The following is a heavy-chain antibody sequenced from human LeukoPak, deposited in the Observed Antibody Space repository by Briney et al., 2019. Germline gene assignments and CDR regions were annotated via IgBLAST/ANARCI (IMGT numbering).Heavy chain of an antibody. J-gene: IGHJ3*02. V-gene: IGHV1-69*13. CDR3: ARDTSLYYYDSSAKNAFDI. CDR2: IIPIFGTA. D-gene: IGHD3-22*01. CDR1: GGTFSSYA. Sequence: ASVKVSCKASGGTFSSYAISWVRQAPGQGLEWMGGIIPIFGTANYAQKFQGRVTITADESTSTAYMELSSLRSEDTAVYYCARDTSLYYYDSSAKNAFDIWGQGTMVTVSS.